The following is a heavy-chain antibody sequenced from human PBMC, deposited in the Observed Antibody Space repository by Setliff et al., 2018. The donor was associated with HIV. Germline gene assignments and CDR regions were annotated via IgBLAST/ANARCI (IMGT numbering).Heavy chain of an antibody. D-gene: IGHD3-10*01. Sequence: TETLSLTCAAYGGSLSGYYWSWIRQTPGKGLEWIGEVHYSGRTAYNPSLQSRVAISVDMYRNQFFLRLTSVTAADTSVYYCARHRAQRGSGTYYDDWFDPWGQGTLVTVSS. J-gene: IGHJ5*02. CDR3: ARHRAQRGSGTYYDDWFDP. CDR1: GGSLSGYY. V-gene: IGHV4-34*01. CDR2: VHYSGRT.